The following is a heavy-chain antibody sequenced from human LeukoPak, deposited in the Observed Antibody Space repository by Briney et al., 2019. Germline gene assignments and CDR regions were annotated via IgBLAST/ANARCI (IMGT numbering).Heavy chain of an antibody. V-gene: IGHV4-4*07. D-gene: IGHD6-19*01. Sequence: SETLSLTCTVSGGSISSYYWSWIRQPAGKGLEWIGRIYTSGSTNYNPSLKNRVTMSVDTSKNRFSLKLSSVTAADTAVYYCARVVSSGIEYYFDYWGQGTLVTVSS. J-gene: IGHJ4*02. CDR1: GGSISSYY. CDR2: IYTSGST. CDR3: ARVVSSGIEYYFDY.